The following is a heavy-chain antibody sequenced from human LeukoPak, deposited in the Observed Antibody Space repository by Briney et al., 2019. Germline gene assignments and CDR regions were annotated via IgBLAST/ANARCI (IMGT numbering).Heavy chain of an antibody. J-gene: IGHJ4*02. D-gene: IGHD3-3*01. CDR2: INHSGST. CDR3: ASVYYDFWSGYYLDY. V-gene: IGHV4-34*01. Sequence: PSETLSLTCAVYGGSFSGYYWSWIRQPPGKGLEWIGEINHSGSTNYNPSLKSRVTISVDTSKNQFSLKLSSVTAADTAVYYCASVYYDFWSGYYLDYWGQGTLVTVSS. CDR1: GGSFSGYY.